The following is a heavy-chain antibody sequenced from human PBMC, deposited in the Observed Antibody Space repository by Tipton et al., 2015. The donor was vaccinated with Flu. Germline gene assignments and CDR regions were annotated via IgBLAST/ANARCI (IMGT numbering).Heavy chain of an antibody. CDR2: IYHSGST. J-gene: IGHJ4*02. CDR3: AREQIAAAGTRGRYFDY. CDR1: GYSISSGYY. Sequence: TLSLTCAVSGYSISSGYYWGWIRQPPGKGLEWIGSIYHSGSTYYNPSLKSRVTMSVDTSKNQFSLKLSSVTAADTAVYHCAREQIAAAGTRGRYFDYWGQGTLVTVSS. V-gene: IGHV4-38-2*02. D-gene: IGHD6-13*01.